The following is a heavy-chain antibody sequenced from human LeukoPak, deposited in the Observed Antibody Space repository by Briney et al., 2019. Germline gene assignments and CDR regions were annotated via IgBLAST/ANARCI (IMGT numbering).Heavy chain of an antibody. CDR3: AREGGSYSNYFDY. CDR2: IYSDGIST. Sequence: GGSLRLSCAASGFTFSSYWMHWVRQAPGKGLVWVSRIYSDGISTSYADSVKGRFTISRDNAKNTLYLQMNSLKAEDTAIYYCAREGGSYSNYFDYWGQGTLVTVSS. CDR1: GFTFSSYW. D-gene: IGHD1-26*01. J-gene: IGHJ4*02. V-gene: IGHV3-74*01.